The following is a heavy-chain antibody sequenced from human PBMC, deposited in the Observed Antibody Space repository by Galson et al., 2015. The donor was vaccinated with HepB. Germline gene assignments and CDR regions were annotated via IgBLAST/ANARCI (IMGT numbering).Heavy chain of an antibody. Sequence: SVKVSCKASGFTFTSSAVQWVRQARGQRLEWIGWIVVGSGNTNYAQKFQERVTITRDMSTSTAYMELSSLRSEDTAVYYCAADLSSSSWYFDPWGQGTLVTVSS. D-gene: IGHD6-13*01. CDR1: GFTFTSSA. V-gene: IGHV1-58*01. J-gene: IGHJ5*02. CDR3: AADLSSSSWYFDP. CDR2: IVVGSGNT.